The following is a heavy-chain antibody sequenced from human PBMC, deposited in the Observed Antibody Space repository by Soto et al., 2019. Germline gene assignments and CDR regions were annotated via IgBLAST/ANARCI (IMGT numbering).Heavy chain of an antibody. CDR2: IIPIFGTA. J-gene: IGHJ6*02. Sequence: QVQLVQSGAEVKKPGSSVKVSCKASGGTFSSYAISWVRQAPGQGLEWMGGIIPIFGTANYAQTFQGRVTITADESTSTAYMELSSLRSEDTAVYYCARGRVLMVYASYGMDVWGQGTTVTVSS. CDR3: ARGRVLMVYASYGMDV. D-gene: IGHD2-8*01. V-gene: IGHV1-69*12. CDR1: GGTFSSYA.